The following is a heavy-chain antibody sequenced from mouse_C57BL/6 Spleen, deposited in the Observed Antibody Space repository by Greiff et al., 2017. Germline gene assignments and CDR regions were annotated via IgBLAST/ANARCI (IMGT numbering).Heavy chain of an antibody. J-gene: IGHJ1*03. CDR1: GFSLTSYG. CDR2: IWSGGST. D-gene: IGHD2-5*01. CDR3: ARAGSNSFYWYFDV. Sequence: VQLQQSGPGLVQPSQSLSITCTVSGFSLTSYGVHWVRQSPGKGLEWLGVIWSGGSTDYNAAFISRLSISKDNSKSQVFFKRNSLQADDTAIYYCARAGSNSFYWYFDVWGTGTTVTVSS. V-gene: IGHV2-2*01.